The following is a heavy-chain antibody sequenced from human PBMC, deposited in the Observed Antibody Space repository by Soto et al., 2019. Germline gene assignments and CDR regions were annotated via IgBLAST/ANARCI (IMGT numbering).Heavy chain of an antibody. CDR2: IIPIFGTA. J-gene: IGHJ4*02. CDR1: GGTFSSYA. D-gene: IGHD6-13*01. V-gene: IGHV1-69*13. CDR3: ASTERYSSSFPPFDS. Sequence: ASVKVSCKASGGTFSSYAISWVRQAPGQGLEWMGGIIPIFGTANYAQKFQGRVTITADESTSTAYMELSSLRSEDTAVYYCASTERYSSSFPPFDSGGQETLVTVPS.